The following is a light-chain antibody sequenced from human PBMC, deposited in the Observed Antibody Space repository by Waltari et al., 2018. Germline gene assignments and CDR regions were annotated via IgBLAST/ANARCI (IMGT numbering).Light chain of an antibody. J-gene: IGLJ2*01. V-gene: IGLV1-44*01. CDR2: TNN. CDR3: AAWDDSLNGVV. CDR1: SSNIGSNT. Sequence: QSVLTQPPSTSGTPGQRVTISCSGSSSNIGSNTVNSYQQLPGTAPKLLIYTNNQRPSGVPDRFSGSRSGTSASLAISGLQSEDEAGYHCAAWDDSLNGVVFGGGTKVTVL.